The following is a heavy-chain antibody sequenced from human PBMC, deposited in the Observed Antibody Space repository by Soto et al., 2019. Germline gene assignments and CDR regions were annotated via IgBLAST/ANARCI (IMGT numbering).Heavy chain of an antibody. Sequence: ASVKVSCKASGYTFTSYGISWVRQAPGQGLEWMGWISAYNCNTNYAQKLQGRVTMTTDTSTSTAYMELRSLRSDDTAVYYCARDLWQLGRYYYYYGMDVWGQGTTVTVSS. CDR1: GYTFTSYG. V-gene: IGHV1-18*04. CDR2: ISAYNCNT. D-gene: IGHD6-6*01. CDR3: ARDLWQLGRYYYYYGMDV. J-gene: IGHJ6*02.